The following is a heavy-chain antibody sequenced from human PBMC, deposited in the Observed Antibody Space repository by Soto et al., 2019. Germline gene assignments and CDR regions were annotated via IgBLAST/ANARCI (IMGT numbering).Heavy chain of an antibody. CDR1: GYTFTSYA. D-gene: IGHD2-15*01. V-gene: IGHV1-3*02. Sequence: GASVKVSCKASGYTFTSYAMHWVRQAPGQRLEWIGWSNAGNGNTKYSQEFQGRVTITRDTSASTAYMELSSLRSEDMAVYYCAGEKSDIVVVVAANLLFYYYGMDVWGQGTTVTVSS. CDR2: SNAGNGNT. CDR3: AGEKSDIVVVVAANLLFYYYGMDV. J-gene: IGHJ6*02.